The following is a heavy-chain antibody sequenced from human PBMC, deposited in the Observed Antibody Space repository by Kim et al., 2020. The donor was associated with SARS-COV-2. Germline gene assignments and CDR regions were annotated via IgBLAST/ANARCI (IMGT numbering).Heavy chain of an antibody. J-gene: IGHJ6*02. CDR3: AREFGGEVLPLYYYGMDV. D-gene: IGHD3-10*01. Sequence: KRRVTMSVDTSKNQLSLKLSSVTAADTAVYYCAREFGGEVLPLYYYGMDVWGQGTTVTVSS. V-gene: IGHV4-4*06.